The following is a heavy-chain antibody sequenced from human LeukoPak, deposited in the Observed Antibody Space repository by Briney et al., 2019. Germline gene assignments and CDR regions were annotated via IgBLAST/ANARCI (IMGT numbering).Heavy chain of an antibody. V-gene: IGHV4-39*01. CDR3: ARGVAAGGRGPYFDY. Sequence: SETLSLTCTVSGASISSSSYYWGWIRQPPGKARGGIGSFFYSGGTYYNPSLKSRVTISADTSKNQFSLKLSSVTVTDTAVYYCARGVAAGGRGPYFDYWGQGTLATVSS. CDR2: FFYSGGT. D-gene: IGHD6-13*01. CDR1: GASISSSSYY. J-gene: IGHJ4*02.